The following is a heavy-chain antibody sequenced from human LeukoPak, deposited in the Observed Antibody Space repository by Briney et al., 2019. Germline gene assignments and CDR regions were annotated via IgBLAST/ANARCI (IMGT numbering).Heavy chain of an antibody. CDR2: IYYSGST. J-gene: IGHJ4*02. D-gene: IGHD2-15*01. V-gene: IGHV4-39*01. CDR3: ATLGYCSGGSCRYFDY. Sequence: PSETLSLTCTVSGGSISSSSYYWGWIRQPPGKGLEWIGSIYYSGSTYYNPSLKSRITISVDTSKNQFSLKLSSVTAADTAVYYCATLGYCSGGSCRYFDYWGQGTLVTVSS. CDR1: GGSISSSSYY.